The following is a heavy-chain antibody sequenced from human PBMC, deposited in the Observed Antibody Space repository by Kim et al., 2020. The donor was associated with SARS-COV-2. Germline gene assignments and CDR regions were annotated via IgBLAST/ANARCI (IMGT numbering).Heavy chain of an antibody. CDR3: ARAKQGSGWYGTAAVFDY. D-gene: IGHD6-19*01. CDR1: GGSISSYY. Sequence: SETLSLTCTVSGGSISSYYWSWIRQPPGKGLEWIGYIYYSGSTNYNPSLKSRVTISVDTSKNQFSLKLSSVTAADTAVYYCARAKQGSGWYGTAAVFDYWGQGTLVTVSS. J-gene: IGHJ4*02. V-gene: IGHV4-59*01. CDR2: IYYSGST.